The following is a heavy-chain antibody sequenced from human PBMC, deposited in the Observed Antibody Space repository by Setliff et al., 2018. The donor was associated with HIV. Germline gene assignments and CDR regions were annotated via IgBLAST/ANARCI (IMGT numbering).Heavy chain of an antibody. CDR2: INYRGST. CDR1: GGSISTSRYY. D-gene: IGHD3-10*01. Sequence: SETLSLTCTVSGGSISTSRYYWGWIRQPPGKGLEWIGSINYRGSTNYNPSLKSRAAISVDTSKNQISLKLSSVTAADTAVYYCASLDGSESPYIYYYYMDVWGKGTAVTV. V-gene: IGHV4-39*01. CDR3: ASLDGSESPYIYYYYMDV. J-gene: IGHJ6*03.